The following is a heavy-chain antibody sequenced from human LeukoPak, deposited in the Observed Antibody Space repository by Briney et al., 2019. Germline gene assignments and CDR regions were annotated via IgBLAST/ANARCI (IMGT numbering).Heavy chain of an antibody. V-gene: IGHV1-3*01. Sequence: ASVNVSFKASGYTFTIYAMHWVRQAPGQRLEWMGWINAGNGNTKYSQKFQGRVTITRDTSASTAYMELSSLRSEDTAVYYCASPGVAAAAPDAFDIWGQGTMVTVSS. J-gene: IGHJ3*02. CDR2: INAGNGNT. CDR3: ASPGVAAAAPDAFDI. D-gene: IGHD6-13*01. CDR1: GYTFTIYA.